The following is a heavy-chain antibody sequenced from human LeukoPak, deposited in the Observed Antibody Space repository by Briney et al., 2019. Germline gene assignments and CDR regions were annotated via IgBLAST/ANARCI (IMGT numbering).Heavy chain of an antibody. V-gene: IGHV3-30-3*01. CDR1: GFTFSSYA. J-gene: IGHJ3*02. CDR2: ISYDGSNK. CDR3: ARDGGIAASYDAFDI. Sequence: GGSLRLSCAASGFTFSSYAMHWVRQAPGKGLEWVAVISYDGSNKYYADSVKGRFTISRDNSKNTQYLQMNSLRAEDTAVYYCARDGGIAASYDAFDIWGQGTVVTVSS. D-gene: IGHD6-13*01.